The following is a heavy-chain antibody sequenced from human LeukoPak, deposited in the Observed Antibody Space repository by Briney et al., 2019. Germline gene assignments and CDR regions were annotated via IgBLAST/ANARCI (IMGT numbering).Heavy chain of an antibody. J-gene: IGHJ4*02. V-gene: IGHV3-23*01. CDR1: RFTFTNVA. CDR3: AKINGPIWTGKLDC. Sequence: RGSLRLSCAAPRFTFTNVAMTWVRPAPGERLEWVSTISGSGESTYYTDSLKGRFTISRDNTKNTVYLHMSSLRAEDTAVYYWAKINGPIWTGKLDCWGQGTLVTVSS. D-gene: IGHD3/OR15-3a*01. CDR2: ISGSGEST.